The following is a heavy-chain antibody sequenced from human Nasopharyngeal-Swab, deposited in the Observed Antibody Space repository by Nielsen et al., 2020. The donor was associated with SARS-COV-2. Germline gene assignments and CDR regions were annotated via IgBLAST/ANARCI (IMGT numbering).Heavy chain of an antibody. Sequence: SETLSLTCTVSGGSISSSSYYWGWIRQPPGKGLEWIGSIYYSGSTYYNLSLKSRVTISVDTSKNQFSLKLSSVTAADTAVYYCARRSRPIVGATSFDYWGQGTLVTVSS. V-gene: IGHV4-39*01. CDR1: GGSISSSSYY. CDR3: ARRSRPIVGATSFDY. D-gene: IGHD1-26*01. CDR2: IYYSGST. J-gene: IGHJ4*02.